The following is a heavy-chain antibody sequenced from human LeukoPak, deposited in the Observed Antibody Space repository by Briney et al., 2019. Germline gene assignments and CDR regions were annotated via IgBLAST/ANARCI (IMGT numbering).Heavy chain of an antibody. CDR3: AREVGYYMDV. CDR1: GFTFDDYA. CDR2: ISWNSGSI. J-gene: IGHJ6*03. V-gene: IGHV3-9*01. Sequence: SLRLSCAASGFTFDDYAMHWVRQAPGKGLEWVSGISWNSGSIGYADSVKGRFTISRDNAKNSLYLQMNSLRAEDTALYYCAREVGYYMDVWGKGTTVTVSS. D-gene: IGHD1-26*01.